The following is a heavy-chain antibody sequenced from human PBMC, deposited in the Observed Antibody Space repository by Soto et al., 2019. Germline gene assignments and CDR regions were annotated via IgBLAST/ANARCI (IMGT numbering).Heavy chain of an antibody. J-gene: IGHJ4*01. CDR2: IIPIFHTP. CDR3: AGDPKPPARLGPFDV. D-gene: IGHD3-16*01. CDR1: GDTFSNYA. V-gene: IGHV1-69*01. Sequence: QVQLVQSGAEVKKPGSAVKLSCKASGDTFSNYAINWVRQAPGQGLEWMGGIIPIFHTPIYAQNFQGRLTFTADASSSTVYLDLTSLRTDEHAVYFLAGDPKPPARLGPFDVWGQGALVTVS.